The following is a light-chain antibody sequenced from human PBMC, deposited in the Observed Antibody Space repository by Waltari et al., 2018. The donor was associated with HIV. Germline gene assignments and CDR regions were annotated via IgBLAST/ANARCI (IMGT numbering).Light chain of an antibody. V-gene: IGLV6-57*03. J-gene: IGLJ3*02. CDR3: QSFDTNNHWV. CDR2: EDY. Sequence: NFLLTQPPSVSESPGKTVTISCTRTSGNIASNYVQWFQQRPGKAPTTILYEDYQRPSGVPDRFSGTIDKSSNSASLTISGVKTEDEADYYCQSFDTNNHWVFGGGTRLTVL. CDR1: SGNIASNY.